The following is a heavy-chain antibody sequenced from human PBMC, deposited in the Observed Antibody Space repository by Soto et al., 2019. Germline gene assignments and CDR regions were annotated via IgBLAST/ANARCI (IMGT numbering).Heavy chain of an antibody. J-gene: IGHJ4*02. CDR3: SILGGAVAGGVDFDY. CDR1: GYTFTSYY. Sequence: QVQLVQSGAEVKKPGASVKVSCKASGYTFTSYYMHWVRQAPGQGLEWMGIINPSGGSTSYAQKFQGRVTMTRDTTTSTVYMELRSSISEDTAVYYCSILGGAVAGGVDFDYWCQGTLVTVSS. CDR2: INPSGGST. D-gene: IGHD6-19*01. V-gene: IGHV1-46*01.